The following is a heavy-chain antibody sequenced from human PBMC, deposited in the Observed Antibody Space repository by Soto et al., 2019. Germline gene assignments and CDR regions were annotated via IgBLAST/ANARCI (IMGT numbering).Heavy chain of an antibody. CDR1: GFTFSSYG. CDR3: AKEVDTAMVQPYYFDY. V-gene: IGHV3-30*18. J-gene: IGHJ4*02. CDR2: ISYDGSNK. Sequence: PGGSLRLSCAASGFTFSSYGMHWVRQAPGKGLEWVAVISYDGSNKYYADSVKGRFTISRDNSKNTLYLQMNSLRAEDTAVYYCAKEVDTAMVQPYYFDYWGQGTLVTVSS. D-gene: IGHD5-18*01.